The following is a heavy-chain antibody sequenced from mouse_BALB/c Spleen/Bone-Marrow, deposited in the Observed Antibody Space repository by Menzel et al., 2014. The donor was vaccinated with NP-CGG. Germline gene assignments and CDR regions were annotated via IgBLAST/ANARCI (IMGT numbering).Heavy chain of an antibody. V-gene: IGHV2-2*02. CDR2: IWIGGNT. Sequence: VQGVESGPGLVQPSQSLSITCTVSGFSLTSYGVHWVRQSPGRGLEWLGVIWIGGNTDYNAAFISRLSISKDNSKSQVFFKMNSLQANDTAIYYCARNLGDGYSFAYWGQGTLVTVAA. CDR3: ARNLGDGYSFAY. J-gene: IGHJ3*01. D-gene: IGHD2-3*01. CDR1: GFSLTSYG.